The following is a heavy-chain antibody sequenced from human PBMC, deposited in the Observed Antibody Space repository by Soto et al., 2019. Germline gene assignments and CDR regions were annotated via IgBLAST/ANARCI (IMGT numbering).Heavy chain of an antibody. CDR3: ARGIVVVPAAMESYWFDP. CDR2: INPSGGST. D-gene: IGHD2-2*01. Sequence: QVQLVQSGAEVKKPGASVKVSCKASGYTFTSYYMHWVRQAPGQGLEWMGIINPSGGSTSYAQKFQGRVTMTRDTSTSTVCMELSSLRSEDTAVYYCARGIVVVPAAMESYWFDPWGQGTLVTVSS. V-gene: IGHV1-46*03. J-gene: IGHJ5*02. CDR1: GYTFTSYY.